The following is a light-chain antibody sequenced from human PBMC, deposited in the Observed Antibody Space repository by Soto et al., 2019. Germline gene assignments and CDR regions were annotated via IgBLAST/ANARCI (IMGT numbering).Light chain of an antibody. CDR2: DAS. J-gene: IGKJ4*01. CDR1: QSVARNY. Sequence: EIVLTQSPGTLSLSPGERATLSCRASQSVARNYLAWYQHKPGQAPRLLIHDASSRATGIPDRFSGSGSGTDLVLTISRLEPEDFAVYYCHQYASSPLTFGGGTKVEIK. V-gene: IGKV3-20*01. CDR3: HQYASSPLT.